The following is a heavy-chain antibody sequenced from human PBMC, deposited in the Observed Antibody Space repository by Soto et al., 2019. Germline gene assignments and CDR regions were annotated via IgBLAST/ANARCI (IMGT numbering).Heavy chain of an antibody. J-gene: IGHJ4*02. V-gene: IGHV4-30-2*01. Sequence: QLQLQESGSGLVKPSQTLSLTCAVSGGSISSGGYSWSWIRQPPGKGLEWIGYIYHSGSTYYNPSLKSRVTISVDRSKHQFSLKLSSVTAADTAVYYCARGPYSSSSRSQFDYWGQGTLVTVSS. CDR2: IYHSGST. D-gene: IGHD6-6*01. CDR3: ARGPYSSSSRSQFDY. CDR1: GGSISSGGYS.